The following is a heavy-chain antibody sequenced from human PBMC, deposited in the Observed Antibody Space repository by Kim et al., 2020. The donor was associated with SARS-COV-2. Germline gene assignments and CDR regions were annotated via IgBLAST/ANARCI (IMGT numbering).Heavy chain of an antibody. CDR3: AKDDTLSYGGRPFGMDV. D-gene: IGHD4-17*01. J-gene: IGHJ6*02. Sequence: GGSLILSCAASGFTFRNHAMTWVRQAPGKGLEWVSAISVSGDYTYYAVSVRGRFTISRDNSKNTLYLEMNSLRAEDTAVYYCAKDDTLSYGGRPFGMDVWGLGTTVIVSS. CDR1: GFTFRNHA. V-gene: IGHV3-23*01. CDR2: ISVSGDYT.